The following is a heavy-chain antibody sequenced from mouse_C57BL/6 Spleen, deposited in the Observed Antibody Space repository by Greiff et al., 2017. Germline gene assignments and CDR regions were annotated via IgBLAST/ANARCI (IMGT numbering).Heavy chain of an antibody. CDR3: ARAGSSSFAY. CDR2: IHPNSGST. Sequence: VQLQQPGAELVKPGASVKLSCKASGYTFTSYWMHWVKQRPGQGLEWSGMIHPNSGSTNYNEKFKSKATLTVDKSSSTAYMQLSSLTSEDSAVYYCARAGSSSFAYWGQGTLVTVSA. D-gene: IGHD1-1*01. J-gene: IGHJ3*01. CDR1: GYTFTSYW. V-gene: IGHV1-64*01.